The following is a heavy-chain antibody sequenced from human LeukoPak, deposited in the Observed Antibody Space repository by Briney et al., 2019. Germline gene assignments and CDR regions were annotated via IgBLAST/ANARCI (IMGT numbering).Heavy chain of an antibody. J-gene: IGHJ6*03. CDR3: ARARGGVRGVITMDV. CDR2: INPNSGGT. CDR1: GYTFTGYY. D-gene: IGHD3-10*01. V-gene: IGHV1-2*02. Sequence: GASVKVSCRASGYTFTGYYMHWVRQAPGQGLEWMGWINPNSGGTNYAQKFQGRVTMTRDTSISTAYMELSRLRSDDTAVYYCARARGGVRGVITMDVWGKGTTVTVSS.